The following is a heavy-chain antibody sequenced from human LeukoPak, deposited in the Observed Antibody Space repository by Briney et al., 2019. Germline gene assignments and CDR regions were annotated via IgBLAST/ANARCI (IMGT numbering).Heavy chain of an antibody. D-gene: IGHD4-11*01. CDR1: GVTFSSYW. V-gene: IGHV3-7*01. J-gene: IGHJ3*02. Sequence: PGGSLRLSCAASGVTFSSYWMSWVRQAPGKGLEWVGNIKRGGSEKYYVDSVKGRFTISRDNAKNSLYLQMNSLRAEDTAVYYCARDINYVLFHVSAAFDIWGQRTIVTVSS. CDR2: IKRGGSEK. CDR3: ARDINYVLFHVSAAFDI.